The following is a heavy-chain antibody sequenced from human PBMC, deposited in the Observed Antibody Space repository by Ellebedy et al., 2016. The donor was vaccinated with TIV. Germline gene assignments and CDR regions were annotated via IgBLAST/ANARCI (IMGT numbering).Heavy chain of an antibody. CDR3: ATQDTSLVARVDH. V-gene: IGHV3-30*03. Sequence: LSLTXTASGYRFSSYGMHWVRQAPGKGLEWVGLVSFDGSKQFYPDSVKGRFTISRDDSKNTVFLHINSLTPEDSGVYYCATQDTSLVARVDHWGQGTLVTVS. D-gene: IGHD5-18*01. CDR1: GYRFSSYG. CDR2: VSFDGSKQ. J-gene: IGHJ4*02.